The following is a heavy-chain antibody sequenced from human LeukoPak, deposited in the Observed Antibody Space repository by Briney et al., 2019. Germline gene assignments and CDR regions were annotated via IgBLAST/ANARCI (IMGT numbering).Heavy chain of an antibody. V-gene: IGHV3-74*01. CDR3: ARHLNYYLDY. Sequence: GGSLRLSCAASGFTFSTYWMHWVRQAPGKGLVWVSRISSDGSITSYTDSVKGRFTISRDNAKNTLYLQMNSLRAEDTAVYYCARHLNYYLDYWGQGTLVTVSS. D-gene: IGHD3-10*01. CDR1: GFTFSTYW. CDR2: ISSDGSIT. J-gene: IGHJ4*02.